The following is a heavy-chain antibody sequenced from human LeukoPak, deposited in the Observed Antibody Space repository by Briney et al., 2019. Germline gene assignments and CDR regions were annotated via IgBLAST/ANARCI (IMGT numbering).Heavy chain of an antibody. CDR2: IIPIFGTA. J-gene: IGHJ6*02. V-gene: IGHV1-69*01. Sequence: ASVKVSCKASGGTFISYAISWVRQAPGQGLEWMGGIIPIFGTANYAQKFQGRVTITADESTSTAYMELSSPRSEDTAVYYCARGTLHYDFWSGYHYYYYGMDVWGQGTTVTVSS. CDR1: GGTFISYA. CDR3: ARGTLHYDFWSGYHYYYYGMDV. D-gene: IGHD3-3*01.